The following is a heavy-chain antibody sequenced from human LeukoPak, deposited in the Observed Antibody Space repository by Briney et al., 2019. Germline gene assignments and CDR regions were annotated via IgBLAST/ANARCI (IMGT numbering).Heavy chain of an antibody. CDR1: GGSFSGYY. D-gene: IGHD4-23*01. CDR2: INHSGST. V-gene: IGHV4-34*01. J-gene: IGHJ5*02. Sequence: SETLSLTCAVYGGSFSGYYWSWIRQPPGKGLEWIGEINHSGSTNYNPSLKSRVTISVDTSKNQFSLKLSSVTAADTAAYYCARLPLRWYGWFDPWGQGTLVTVSS. CDR3: ARLPLRWYGWFDP.